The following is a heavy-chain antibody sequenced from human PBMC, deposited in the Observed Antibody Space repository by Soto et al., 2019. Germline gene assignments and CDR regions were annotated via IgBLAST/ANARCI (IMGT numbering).Heavy chain of an antibody. V-gene: IGHV4-39*01. J-gene: IGHJ6*03. CDR3: ARHSSGSWVYYYYMDV. CDR2: IYYSGST. CDR1: GGSISSSAYY. D-gene: IGHD3-10*01. Sequence: SETLSLTCTVSGGSISSSAYYWGWIRQPPGKGLEWIGSIYYSGSTYYNPSLKSRVTISVDTSKNQFSLKLSSVTAADTAVYYCARHSSGSWVYYYYMDVWGKGTTVTVSS.